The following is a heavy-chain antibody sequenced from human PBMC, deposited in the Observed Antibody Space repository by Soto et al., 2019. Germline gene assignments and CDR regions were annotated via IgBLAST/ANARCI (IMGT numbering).Heavy chain of an antibody. CDR1: GFTFSHCW. V-gene: IGHV3-7*01. Sequence: EEHLGESGGGLVQPGGSLRLSCATSGFTFSHCWMSWVRQAPGKGLEWVANINQGGSEQYYVDSVKGRFTVSRDNAKNSLYLEMNNLRADDTAMYYCTQAETGRYSCSGNSYGRDYWGQGTLVTVSS. CDR3: TQAETGRYSCSGNSYGRDY. J-gene: IGHJ4*02. D-gene: IGHD6-19*01. CDR2: INQGGSEQ.